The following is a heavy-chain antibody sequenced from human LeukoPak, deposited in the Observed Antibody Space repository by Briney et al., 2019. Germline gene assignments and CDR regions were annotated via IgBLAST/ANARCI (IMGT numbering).Heavy chain of an antibody. CDR2: IYSGGST. CDR1: GFTVSSNY. J-gene: IGHJ6*02. CDR3: ARAPLHYYGMDV. V-gene: IGHV3-53*01. Sequence: QSGGSLRLSCAASGFTVSSNYMSWVRQAPGKGLEWVSVIYSGGSTYYADSVKGRFTISRDNSKNTLYLQMNSLRAEDTAVYYCARAPLHYYGMDVWGQGTTVTVSS.